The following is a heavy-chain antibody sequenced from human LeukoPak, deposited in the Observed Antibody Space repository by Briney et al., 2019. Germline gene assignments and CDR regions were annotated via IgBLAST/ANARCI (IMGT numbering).Heavy chain of an antibody. Sequence: PSETLSLTCAVYGGSFSGYYWSWIRQPPGKGLEWIGEINHSGSTNYNPSLKSRVTISVDTSKNQFSLKLSSVTAADTAVYYGASVVYYYGMDVWGQGTTVTVSS. V-gene: IGHV4-34*01. CDR1: GGSFSGYY. CDR2: INHSGST. CDR3: ASVVYYYGMDV. D-gene: IGHD2-21*01. J-gene: IGHJ6*02.